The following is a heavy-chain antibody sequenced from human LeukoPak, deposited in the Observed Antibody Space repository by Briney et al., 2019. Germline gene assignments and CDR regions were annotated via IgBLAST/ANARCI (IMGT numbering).Heavy chain of an antibody. CDR1: GYSISSGYY. Sequence: PSEALSLTCTVSGYSISSGYYWGWIRQPPGKGLEWIGSIYHSGSTYYNPSLKSRVTISVDTSKNQFSLKLSSVTAADTAVYYCARDFSLWDSSGYWNYWGQGTLVTVSS. CDR2: IYHSGST. D-gene: IGHD3-22*01. J-gene: IGHJ4*02. CDR3: ARDFSLWDSSGYWNY. V-gene: IGHV4-38-2*02.